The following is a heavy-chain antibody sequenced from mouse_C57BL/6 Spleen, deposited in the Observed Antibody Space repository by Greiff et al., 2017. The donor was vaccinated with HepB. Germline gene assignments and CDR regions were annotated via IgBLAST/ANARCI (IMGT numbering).Heavy chain of an antibody. CDR3: ARSVYYDYDRVDY. Sequence: QVQLKQPGAELVKPGASVKMSCKASGYTFTSYWITWVKQRPGQGLEWIGDIYPGSGSTNYNEKFKSKATLTVDTSSSTAYMQLSSLTSEDSAVYYCARSVYYDYDRVDYWGQGTTLTVSS. CDR2: IYPGSGST. CDR1: GYTFTSYW. D-gene: IGHD2-4*01. J-gene: IGHJ2*01. V-gene: IGHV1-55*01.